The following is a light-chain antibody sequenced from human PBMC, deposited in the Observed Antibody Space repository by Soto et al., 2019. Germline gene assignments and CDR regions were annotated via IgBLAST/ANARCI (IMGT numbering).Light chain of an antibody. CDR3: TSYADSSPVV. CDR1: SSDVGGYNY. V-gene: IGLV2-14*01. CDR2: DVS. J-gene: IGLJ2*01. Sequence: QSALTQPASVSGSPGQSITISCTGTSSDVGGYNYVSWYQHHPGKAPKLMIYDVSNRPSGVSNRFSGSKSGNTASLTISGLQAEDEADYYCTSYADSSPVVFGGGTKVTVL.